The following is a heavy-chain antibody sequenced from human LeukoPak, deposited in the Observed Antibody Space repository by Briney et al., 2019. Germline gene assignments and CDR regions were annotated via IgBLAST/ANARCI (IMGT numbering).Heavy chain of an antibody. V-gene: IGHV3-23*01. D-gene: IGHD6-13*01. Sequence: GGSLRLSCAASGFTFSSYAMSWVRQAPGKGLEWVSAISCRGGSIYYAVSVKGRFTISRDNSKNTLYLQMNSLRAENTAVYYCAKRGYYFDYWGQGTLVTVSS. CDR3: AKRGYYFDY. CDR2: ISCRGGSI. J-gene: IGHJ4*02. CDR1: GFTFSSYA.